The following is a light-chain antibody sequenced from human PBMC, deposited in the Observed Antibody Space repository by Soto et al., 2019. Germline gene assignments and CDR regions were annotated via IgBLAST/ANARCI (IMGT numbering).Light chain of an antibody. CDR1: ISYVGGYNY. CDR2: EVS. Sequence: QSALIQPASGSGSPGQTVTIYCTGTISYVGGYNYVSWYQQHPGKAPKVIIYEVSKRPSGVPDRFSGSKSGSTASLTVSGLQAEDEADYYCSSYAVTNIFVFGTGTKVTVL. CDR3: SSYAVTNIFV. J-gene: IGLJ1*01. V-gene: IGLV2-8*01.